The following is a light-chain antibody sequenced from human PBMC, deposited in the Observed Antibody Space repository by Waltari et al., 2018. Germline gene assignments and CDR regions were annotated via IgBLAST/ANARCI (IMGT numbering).Light chain of an antibody. CDR2: DSS. CDR3: QQRGKWT. J-gene: IGKJ1*01. Sequence: EIVLSQSSATLSLSTGERATLSCRASQSIGSYLAWFQQKSGQAPRLVFSDSSTRATGIPARFSGSGSVTDFTLTISSVEPEDFAVYYCQQRGKWTFGQWTKVEIK. CDR1: QSIGSY. V-gene: IGKV3-11*01.